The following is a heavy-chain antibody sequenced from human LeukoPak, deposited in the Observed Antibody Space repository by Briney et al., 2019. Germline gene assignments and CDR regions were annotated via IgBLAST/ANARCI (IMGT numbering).Heavy chain of an antibody. D-gene: IGHD3-10*01. J-gene: IGHJ3*02. Sequence: GGSLRLSCAASGFTVSSNYMSWVRQAPGKGLEWVSAISGSGGSTYYADSVKGRFTISRDNSKNTLYLQMNSLRAEDTAVYYCAKIYGSGKGDAFDIWGQGTMVTVSS. CDR1: GFTVSSNY. V-gene: IGHV3-23*01. CDR3: AKIYGSGKGDAFDI. CDR2: ISGSGGST.